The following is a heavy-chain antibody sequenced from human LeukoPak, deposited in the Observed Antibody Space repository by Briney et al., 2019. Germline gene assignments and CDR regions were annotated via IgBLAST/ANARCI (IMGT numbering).Heavy chain of an antibody. CDR1: GYTFTGYY. V-gene: IGHV1-2*06. J-gene: IGHJ5*02. D-gene: IGHD2-8*01. Sequence: ASVKVSCKASGYTFTGYYIHWVRQAPGQGLEWMGRINPNTGAANYAQKFQGRVTMTRDTSISTVYMALSRLFPGDTAVFYCAREQGVASWFDPWGQGTLVTVSS. CDR2: INPNTGAA. CDR3: AREQGVASWFDP.